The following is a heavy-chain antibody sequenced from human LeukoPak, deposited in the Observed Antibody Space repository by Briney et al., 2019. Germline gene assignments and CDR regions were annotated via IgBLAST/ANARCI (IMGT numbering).Heavy chain of an antibody. CDR2: ISSSSSYI. V-gene: IGHV3-21*01. J-gene: IGHJ6*02. Sequence: GGSLRLSCAASGFTFSSYSMNWVRQAPGKGLEWVSSISSSSSYIHYADSVKGRFTISRDNAKNSLYLQMNSLRAEDTAVYYCARGHRLRFLEWSHSRYYGMDVWGQGTTVTVSS. CDR1: GFTFSSYS. CDR3: ARGHRLRFLEWSHSRYYGMDV. D-gene: IGHD3-3*01.